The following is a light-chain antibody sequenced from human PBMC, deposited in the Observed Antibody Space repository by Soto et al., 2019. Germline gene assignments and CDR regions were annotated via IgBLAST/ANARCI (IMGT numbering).Light chain of an antibody. CDR1: SSDVGSYKY. CDR2: EVS. V-gene: IGLV2-14*01. CDR3: SSYTRSSTYYV. J-gene: IGLJ1*01. Sequence: QSALTQPASVSGSPGQSISISCTGTSSDVGSYKYVSWYQQHPGKAPKLMIYEVSNRPSGVSNRFSGSKSGNTASLTISGLQAEDEGDYYCSSYTRSSTYYVFGSGTKLTVL.